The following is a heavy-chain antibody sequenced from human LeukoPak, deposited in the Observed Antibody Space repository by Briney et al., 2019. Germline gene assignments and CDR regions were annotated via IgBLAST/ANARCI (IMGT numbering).Heavy chain of an antibody. CDR2: INPSGGST. Sequence: ASVKVSCKASGYTFTSYGISWVRQAPGQGLEWMGIINPSGGSTSYAQKFQGRVTMTRDTSTSTVYMELSSLRSEDTAVYYCARLYGDPPGYFDLWGRGTLVTVSS. V-gene: IGHV1-46*03. J-gene: IGHJ2*01. CDR3: ARLYGDPPGYFDL. CDR1: GYTFTSYG. D-gene: IGHD4-17*01.